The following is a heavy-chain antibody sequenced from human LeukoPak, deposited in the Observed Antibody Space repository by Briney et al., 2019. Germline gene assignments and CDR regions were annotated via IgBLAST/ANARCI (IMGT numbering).Heavy chain of an antibody. Sequence: SGVSLRLSCAASGFTFSSYAMHWVRQAPGKGLKWVAVISYDGSNKYYADSVKGRFTISRDNSKNTLYLQMNRLRAEDTAVYYCARDSDGGGIAAAGTRRDYYYYGMDVWGQGTTVTVSS. V-gene: IGHV3-30-3*01. CDR3: ARDSDGGGIAAAGTRRDYYYYGMDV. D-gene: IGHD6-13*01. CDR1: GFTFSSYA. CDR2: ISYDGSNK. J-gene: IGHJ6*02.